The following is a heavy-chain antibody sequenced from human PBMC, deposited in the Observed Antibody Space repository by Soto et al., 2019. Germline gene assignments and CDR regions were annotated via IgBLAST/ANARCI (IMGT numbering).Heavy chain of an antibody. CDR3: ARVYYSNLPYYFYYMDV. Sequence: PGGSLRLSCAASGFTFSSYSMNWVRQAPGKGLEWASSCSSSTYIYYADSVKGRFTISRDNAKNSLYLQMNSLRAEDTAVYFCARVYYSNLPYYFYYMDVWGQGTTVTVSS. CDR1: GFTFSSYS. CDR2: CSSSTYI. D-gene: IGHD4-4*01. J-gene: IGHJ6*02. V-gene: IGHV3-21*06.